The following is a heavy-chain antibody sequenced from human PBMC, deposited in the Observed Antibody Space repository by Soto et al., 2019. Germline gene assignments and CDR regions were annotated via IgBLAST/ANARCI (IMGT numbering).Heavy chain of an antibody. CDR1: GFTFSSYA. V-gene: IGHV3-23*01. Sequence: PGGSLRLSCAASGFTFSSYAMSWVRQAPGKGLEWVSAISGSGGSTYYADSVKGRFTISRDNSKNTLYLQMNSLRAEDTAVYYCAKDRRIMITFGGAFDPWGQGTLVTVSS. D-gene: IGHD3-16*01. J-gene: IGHJ5*02. CDR2: ISGSGGST. CDR3: AKDRRIMITFGGAFDP.